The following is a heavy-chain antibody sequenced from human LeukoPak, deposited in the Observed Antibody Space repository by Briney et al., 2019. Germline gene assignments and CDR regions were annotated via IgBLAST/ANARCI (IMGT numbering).Heavy chain of an antibody. J-gene: IGHJ4*02. CDR1: GGSISSYY. V-gene: IGHV4-59*12. CDR3: ARGRTYYYGSGSSWGY. Sequence: SETLSLTCTVSGGSISSYYWSWIRQPPGKGLEWIGYIYYSGSTNYNPSLKSRVTISVDTSKNQFSLKLSSVTAADTAVYYCARGRTYYYGSGSSWGYWGQGTLVTVSS. D-gene: IGHD3-10*01. CDR2: IYYSGST.